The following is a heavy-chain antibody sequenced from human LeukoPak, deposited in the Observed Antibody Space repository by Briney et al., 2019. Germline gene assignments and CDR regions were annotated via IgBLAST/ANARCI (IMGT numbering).Heavy chain of an antibody. CDR1: GGTFSSYA. V-gene: IGHV1-69*04. D-gene: IGHD2-2*01. CDR3: AKQRSEVPVAASNY. J-gene: IGHJ4*02. Sequence: ASVKVSCKASGGTFSSYAISWVRQAPGQGLEWMGRIIPILGIANYAQKFQGRVTITADRSTSTAYMELSSLRSEDTAVYYCAKQRSEVPVAASNYWGQGTLVTVSS. CDR2: IIPILGIA.